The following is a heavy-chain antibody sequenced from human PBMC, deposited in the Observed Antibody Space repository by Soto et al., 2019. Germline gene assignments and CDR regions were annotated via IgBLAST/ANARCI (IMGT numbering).Heavy chain of an antibody. J-gene: IGHJ2*01. CDR1: GFTFSIYA. D-gene: IGHD4-17*01. CDR3: ARRTVGWYFDL. CDR2: ISGSGGST. V-gene: IGHV3-23*01. Sequence: EVQLLESGGGLVQPGGSLRLSCAASGFTFSIYAMNWVRQAPGKGLEWVSVISGSGGSTYYADSVKGRFTISRDNTKNTLYLQMNSLRAEDSSVYSCARRTVGWYFDLWGRGTLVTVSS.